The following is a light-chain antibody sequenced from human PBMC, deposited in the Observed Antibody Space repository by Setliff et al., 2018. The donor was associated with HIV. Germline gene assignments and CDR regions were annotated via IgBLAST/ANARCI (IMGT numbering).Light chain of an antibody. CDR3: QQSFISPYT. V-gene: IGKV1-39*01. Sequence: DIPMTQSPSSLSASVGDRVTITCRASQTIGNSLNWYQQKPGKAPKLQIYSASRFKSGVPSRFSGSGSGTDFTLTIRSLQPDDVATYYCQQSFISPYTFGQGTKVDIK. J-gene: IGKJ2*01. CDR2: SAS. CDR1: QTIGNS.